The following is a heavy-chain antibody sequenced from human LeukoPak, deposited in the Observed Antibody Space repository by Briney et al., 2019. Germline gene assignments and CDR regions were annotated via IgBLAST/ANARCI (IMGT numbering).Heavy chain of an antibody. CDR2: IWYDGSNK. CDR1: GFTFSSYG. J-gene: IGHJ4*02. Sequence: GGSLRLFCAASGFTFSSYGMHWVRQAPGKGLEWVAVIWYDGSNKYYADSVKGRFTISRDNSKNTLYLQMNSLRAEDTAVYYCARDLTGATVTTYFDYWGQGTLVTVSS. D-gene: IGHD4-17*01. V-gene: IGHV3-33*01. CDR3: ARDLTGATVTTYFDY.